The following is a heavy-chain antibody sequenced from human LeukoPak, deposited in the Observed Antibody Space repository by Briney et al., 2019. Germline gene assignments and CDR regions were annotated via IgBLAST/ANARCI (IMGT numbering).Heavy chain of an antibody. V-gene: IGHV3-21*01. CDR1: GFTFTSYS. CDR2: ISSSSSYI. Sequence: GGCLSLSCAASGFTFTSYSMNWVRPAPGKGLGWVSSISSSSSYIYYADSMKGRFTISRDNAEKSLYLQMNSLRAEDTAVYYCARGDPDISFGVAGEAFDIWGQGTMVTVSS. D-gene: IGHD3-3*01. CDR3: ARGDPDISFGVAGEAFDI. J-gene: IGHJ3*02.